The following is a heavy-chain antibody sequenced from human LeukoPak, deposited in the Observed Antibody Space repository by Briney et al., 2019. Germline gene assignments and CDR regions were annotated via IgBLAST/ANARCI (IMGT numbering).Heavy chain of an antibody. Sequence: SETLSLTCTVSGSMYNYYWSWIRQPPGKGLEWIGYIHYNGITNYNPSLKTRVTMSLDTSKNQVSLNLNSVTAADTAVYYCARYSSSWPSFDYWGQGTLVTVSS. V-gene: IGHV4-59*08. D-gene: IGHD6-13*01. J-gene: IGHJ4*02. CDR3: ARYSSSWPSFDY. CDR2: IHYNGIT. CDR1: GSMYNYY.